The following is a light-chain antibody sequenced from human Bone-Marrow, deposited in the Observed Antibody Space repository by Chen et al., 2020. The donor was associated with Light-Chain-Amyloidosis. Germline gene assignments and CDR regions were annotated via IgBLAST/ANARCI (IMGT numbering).Light chain of an antibody. V-gene: IGLV3-21*02. J-gene: IGLJ3*02. CDR3: QVWDRSSDRPV. CDR2: DDS. Sequence: YVLTQPSSASVAPGQTATTAWGGNNIGSTSVHWYQQTPGQATLLVVYDDSDRPSGIPERLSGSNSGTTATLTISRVEAGDEADYYCQVWDRSSDRPVFGGGTKLTVL. CDR1: NIGSTS.